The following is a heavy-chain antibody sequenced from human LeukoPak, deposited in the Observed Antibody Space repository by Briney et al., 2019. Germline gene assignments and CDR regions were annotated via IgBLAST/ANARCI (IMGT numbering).Heavy chain of an antibody. CDR2: ISSSSSYI. CDR3: ARGGYSGYDC. CDR1: GFTFGTHA. V-gene: IGHV3-21*01. D-gene: IGHD5-12*01. Sequence: GGSLRLSCVASGFTFGTHAISWVRQVPGKGLEWVSSISSSSSYIYYADSVKGRFTISRDNAKNSLYLQMNSLRAEDTAVYYCARGGYSGYDCWGQGTLVTVSS. J-gene: IGHJ4*02.